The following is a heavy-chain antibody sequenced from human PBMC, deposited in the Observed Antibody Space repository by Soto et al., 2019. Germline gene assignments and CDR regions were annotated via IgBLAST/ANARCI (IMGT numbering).Heavy chain of an antibody. D-gene: IGHD3-16*01. CDR2: IIPIFDAP. CDR3: TRSIGSGGVMGGFDY. J-gene: IGHJ4*02. CDR1: GGTFNMYA. V-gene: IGHV1-69*01. Sequence: QVQLVQSGVEVKKPGSAVKVSCKASGGTFNMYAMNWVRQAPGQGLEWMGGIIPIFDAPRYSQQFQGRVXIXXXXXXXXXYMELSSLRSDDTAIYYCTRSIGSGGVMGGFDYWGQGTLVTVSS.